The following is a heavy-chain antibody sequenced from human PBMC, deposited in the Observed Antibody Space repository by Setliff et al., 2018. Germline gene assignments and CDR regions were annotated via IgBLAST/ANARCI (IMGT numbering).Heavy chain of an antibody. CDR2: IRHDGNNK. D-gene: IGHD3-22*01. Sequence: GGSLRLSCAGSGFSFSNHGMHWVRQAPGKGLEWVAFIRHDGNNKYYRDSVRGRFTISRDNSKNTVYLQMNSLRPEDTAVYFCAKELIEVLMTGLEFWGQGTMVT. CDR3: AKELIEVLMTGLEF. V-gene: IGHV3-30*02. J-gene: IGHJ4*02. CDR1: GFSFSNHG.